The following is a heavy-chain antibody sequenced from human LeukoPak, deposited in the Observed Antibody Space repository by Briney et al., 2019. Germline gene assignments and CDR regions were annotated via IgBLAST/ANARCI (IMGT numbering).Heavy chain of an antibody. CDR2: ISYDGSNK. D-gene: IGHD5-18*01. CDR3: ARGLGYSYGWNWFDP. V-gene: IGHV3-30*04. Sequence: GGSLRLSCAASGFTFSSYAMHWVRQAPGKGLEWVAVISYDGSNKYYADSVKGRFTISRDNSKNTLYLQMNSLRAEDTAVYYCARGLGYSYGWNWFDPWGQGTLVTVSS. CDR1: GFTFSSYA. J-gene: IGHJ5*02.